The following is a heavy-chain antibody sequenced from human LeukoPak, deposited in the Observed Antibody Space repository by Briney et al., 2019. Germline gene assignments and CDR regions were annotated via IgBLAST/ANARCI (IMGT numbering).Heavy chain of an antibody. Sequence: SETLSLTCTVSGGSISSSSYYWGWIRQPPGKGLEWIGSIYYSGSTYYNPSLKSRVTISVNTSKNQFSLRLSAVTAADTAVYYCARRTWVAVAGTLESDYWGQGTLVTVSS. CDR3: ARRTWVAVAGTLESDY. J-gene: IGHJ4*02. D-gene: IGHD6-19*01. CDR2: IYYSGST. CDR1: GGSISSSSYY. V-gene: IGHV4-39*07.